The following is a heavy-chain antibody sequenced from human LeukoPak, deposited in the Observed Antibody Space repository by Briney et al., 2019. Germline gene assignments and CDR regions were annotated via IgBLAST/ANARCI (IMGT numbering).Heavy chain of an antibody. CDR1: GFTFSSYA. J-gene: IGHJ4*02. D-gene: IGHD5-18*01. V-gene: IGHV3-30-3*01. CDR2: ISYDGSNK. Sequence: GGSLRLSCAASGFTFSSYAMHWVRQAPGKGLEWVAVISYDGSNKYYADSVKGRFTISRDNSKNTLYLQMNSLRAEDTAVYYCARDYEVDRIQLWFDYWGQGTLVTVSS. CDR3: ARDYEVDRIQLWFDY.